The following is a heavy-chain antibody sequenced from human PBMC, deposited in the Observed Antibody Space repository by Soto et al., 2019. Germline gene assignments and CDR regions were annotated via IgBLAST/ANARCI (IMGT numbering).Heavy chain of an antibody. J-gene: IGHJ6*02. CDR3: ARDQRTIFGVVTMDV. V-gene: IGHV3-21*01. CDR2: ISSSSSYI. D-gene: IGHD3-3*01. CDR1: GFTFSSYS. Sequence: GGSLRLSCAASGFTFSSYSMNWVRQAPGKGLEWVSSISSSSSYIYYADSVKGRFTISRDNAKNSLYLQMNSLRAEDTAVYYCARDQRTIFGVVTMDVWGQGTTVTVSS.